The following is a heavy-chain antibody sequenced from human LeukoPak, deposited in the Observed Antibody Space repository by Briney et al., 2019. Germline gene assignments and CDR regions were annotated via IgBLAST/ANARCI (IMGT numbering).Heavy chain of an antibody. J-gene: IGHJ4*02. CDR3: ARAIFYGDYDSLDY. CDR2: IWYDGSNK. D-gene: IGHD4-17*01. CDR1: GFTFSSYG. V-gene: IGHV3-33*01. Sequence: PGGSLRLSCAASGFTFSSYGMHWVRQAPGKGLEWVAVIWYDGSNKYYADSVKGRFTISRDNSKNTLYLQMNSLRAEDTAVYYCARAIFYGDYDSLDYWGQGTLVTVSS.